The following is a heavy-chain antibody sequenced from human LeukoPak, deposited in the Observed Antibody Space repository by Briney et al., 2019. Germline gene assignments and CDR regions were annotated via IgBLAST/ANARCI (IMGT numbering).Heavy chain of an antibody. CDR2: ISYDGSNK. J-gene: IGHJ6*02. CDR1: GFTFSSYA. V-gene: IGHV3-30*04. CDR3: ARARGDV. Sequence: SGGSLRLSCAASGFTFSSYAMHWVRQAPGKGLEWVAVISYDGSNKYYADSVKGRFTISRDNSKNTLYQQMNSLRAEDTAVYYCARARGDVWGQGTTVTVSS.